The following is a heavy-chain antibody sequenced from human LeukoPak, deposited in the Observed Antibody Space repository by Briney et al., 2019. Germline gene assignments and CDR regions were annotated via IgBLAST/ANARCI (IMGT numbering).Heavy chain of an antibody. CDR1: GFTFSNAW. Sequence: GGSLRLSCAASGFTFSNAWMSWVRQAPGKGLEWVAFIRYDGSNKYYADSVKGRFTISRDNSKNTLYLQMNSLRVEDTALYFCAKGVSEWGNLGNWGQGTLVTVSS. D-gene: IGHD7-27*01. J-gene: IGHJ4*02. CDR2: IRYDGSNK. CDR3: AKGVSEWGNLGN. V-gene: IGHV3-30*02.